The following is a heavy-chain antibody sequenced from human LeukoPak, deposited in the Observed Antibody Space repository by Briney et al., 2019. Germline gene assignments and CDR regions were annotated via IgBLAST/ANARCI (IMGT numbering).Heavy chain of an antibody. V-gene: IGHV3-74*01. Sequence: GGSLRLSCAASGFTFSNYWMHWVRQAPGKGLVWVSLINSVGSTTRYAHSVEGRFTISRDNAKNTLYLQMNSLRAEDTAVYYCTSVRATMYFDSWGQGTLVTVSS. J-gene: IGHJ4*02. CDR1: GFTFSNYW. D-gene: IGHD1-26*01. CDR3: TSVRATMYFDS. CDR2: INSVGSTT.